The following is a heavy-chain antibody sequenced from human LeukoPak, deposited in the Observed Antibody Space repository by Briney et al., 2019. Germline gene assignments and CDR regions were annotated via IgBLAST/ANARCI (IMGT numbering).Heavy chain of an antibody. CDR2: IRYDGSNK. J-gene: IGHJ4*02. Sequence: PGASLRLSCAASGFTFSSYGMHWVRHAPGKGLEWVAFIRYDGSNKYYADSVKGRFTISRDNSKNTLYLQMNSLRAEDTAVYYCAKDLTRRYDFWSGVDYWGQGTLVTVSS. CDR3: AKDLTRRYDFWSGVDY. CDR1: GFTFSSYG. V-gene: IGHV3-30*02. D-gene: IGHD3-3*01.